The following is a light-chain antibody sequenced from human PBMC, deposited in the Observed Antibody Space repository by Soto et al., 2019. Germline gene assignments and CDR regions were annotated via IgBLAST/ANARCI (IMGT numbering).Light chain of an antibody. J-gene: IGLJ2*01. CDR2: EGS. Sequence: QSALTQPASVSGSPGQSITISCTGTSSDVGSYNLVSWYQKHPGKAPKLMIYEGSKRPSGVSNRFSGSKSGNTASLTISGLQAEDEADYYCCSYAGSSTKVVFGGGTKVTVL. V-gene: IGLV2-23*01. CDR1: SSDVGSYNL. CDR3: CSYAGSSTKVV.